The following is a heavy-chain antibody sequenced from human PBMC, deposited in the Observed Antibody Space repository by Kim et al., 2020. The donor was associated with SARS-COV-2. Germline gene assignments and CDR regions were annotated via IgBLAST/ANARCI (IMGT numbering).Heavy chain of an antibody. J-gene: IGHJ5*02. D-gene: IGHD6-19*01. CDR2: ISSSSSTI. V-gene: IGHV3-48*02. CDR1: GFTFSSYS. Sequence: GGSLRLSCAASGFTFSSYSMNWVRQAPGKGLEWVSYISSSSSTIYYADSVKGRFTISRDNAKNSLYLQMNSLRDEDTAVYYCARSASSGWHNWFDPWGQGTLVTVSS. CDR3: ARSASSGWHNWFDP.